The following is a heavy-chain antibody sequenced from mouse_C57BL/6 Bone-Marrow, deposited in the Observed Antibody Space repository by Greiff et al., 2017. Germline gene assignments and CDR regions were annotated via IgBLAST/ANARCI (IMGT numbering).Heavy chain of an antibody. J-gene: IGHJ2*01. V-gene: IGHV2-9-1*01. D-gene: IGHD2-3*01. Sequence: VKVVESGPGLVAPSQSLSITCTVSGFSLTSYAISWVRQPPGKGLEWLGVIWTGGGTNYNSALKSRLSISKDNSKSQVFLKMNSLQTDDTARYYCARNSAYDGYYYFDYWGQGTTLTVSS. CDR3: ARNSAYDGYYYFDY. CDR1: GFSLTSYA. CDR2: IWTGGGT.